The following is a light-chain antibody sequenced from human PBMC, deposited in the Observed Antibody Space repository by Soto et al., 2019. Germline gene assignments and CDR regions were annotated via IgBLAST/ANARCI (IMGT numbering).Light chain of an antibody. CDR3: CSYVGTYV. J-gene: IGLJ1*01. CDR1: KSDIGVYDF. CDR2: DVN. Sequence: QSVLTQPPSASGSPGQSVTISCTGTKSDIGVYDFVSWYQHHPGKAPRLIIYDVNERPSGVPDRFSGSKSGNTASLTISGLQAEDEADYYCCSYVGTYVFGTGNKVTVL. V-gene: IGLV2-11*01.